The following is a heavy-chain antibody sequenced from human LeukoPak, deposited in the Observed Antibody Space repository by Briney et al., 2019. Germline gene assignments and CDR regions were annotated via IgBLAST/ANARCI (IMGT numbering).Heavy chain of an antibody. V-gene: IGHV3-74*01. CDR2: INGDGSGT. J-gene: IGHJ4*02. CDR1: GFTFSNYF. CDR3: ARGIEGGHPALDS. D-gene: IGHD1-26*01. Sequence: GGSLSLSCAASGFTFSNYFMHWVRHAPGKGLVWVSRINGDGSGTNYADSLKGRCTISRDNAKNTVYLQMNSLRVEDTALYYCARGIEGGHPALDSWGQGTLVTVSA.